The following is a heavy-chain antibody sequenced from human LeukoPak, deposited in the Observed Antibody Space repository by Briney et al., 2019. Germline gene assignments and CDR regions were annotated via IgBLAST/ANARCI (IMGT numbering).Heavy chain of an antibody. CDR2: IYYSGST. Sequence: KTSETLSLTCTVSGGSISSGGYYWSWIRQHPGKGLEWIGYIYYSGSTYYNPSLKSRVTISVDTSKNQFSLKLSSVTAADTAVYYCARDSTYYYYGMDVWGQGTTVTVSS. CDR3: ARDSTYYYYGMDV. V-gene: IGHV4-31*03. J-gene: IGHJ6*02. CDR1: GGSISSGGYY.